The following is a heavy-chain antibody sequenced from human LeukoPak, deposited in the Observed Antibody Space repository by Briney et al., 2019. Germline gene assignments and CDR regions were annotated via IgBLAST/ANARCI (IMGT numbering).Heavy chain of an antibody. V-gene: IGHV3-74*01. Sequence: GGSLRLSCAASGFTFSNYWIHWVRQAPGQGLVWVSRINSDGSDTAYADSVKGRFTISRDNAKNTLYLQMHSLRAEDTAVYYCATGRPLGYWGQGTLVTVSS. CDR3: ATGRPLGY. J-gene: IGHJ4*02. CDR2: INSDGSDT. CDR1: GFTFSNYW.